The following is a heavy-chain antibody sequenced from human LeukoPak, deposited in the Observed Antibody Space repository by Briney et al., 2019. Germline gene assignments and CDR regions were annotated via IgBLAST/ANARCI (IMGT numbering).Heavy chain of an antibody. CDR1: GGSISSSSYY. CDR3: ARHGFGYSSGWYSTSVEMDAFDI. J-gene: IGHJ3*02. V-gene: IGHV4-39*01. CDR2: IYYSGST. Sequence: SETLSLTCTVSGGSISSSSYYWGWIRQPPGKGLEWIGSIYYSGSTYYNPSLKSRVTISVDTSKNQFSLKLSSVTAADTAVYYCARHGFGYSSGWYSTSVEMDAFDIWGQGTMVTVSS. D-gene: IGHD6-19*01.